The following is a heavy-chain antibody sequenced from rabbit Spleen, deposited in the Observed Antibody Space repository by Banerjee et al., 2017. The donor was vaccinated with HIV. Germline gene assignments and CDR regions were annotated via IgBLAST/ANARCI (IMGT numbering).Heavy chain of an antibody. CDR3: ARDSGTYDYIDVYFNL. Sequence: QSLEESGGDLVKPGASLTLTCTASGFSFSSSDYMCWVRQAPGKGLEWIGCIYNGKGSTNYASWAKGRFTISKTSSTTVTLQVTSLTAADTATYFCARDSGTYDYIDVYFNLWGPGTLVTVS. CDR2: IYNGKGST. V-gene: IGHV1S40*01. CDR1: GFSFSSSDY. J-gene: IGHJ4*01. D-gene: IGHD6-1*01.